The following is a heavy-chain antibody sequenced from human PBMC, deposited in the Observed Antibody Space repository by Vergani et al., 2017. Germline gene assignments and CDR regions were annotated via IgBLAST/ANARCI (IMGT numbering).Heavy chain of an antibody. V-gene: IGHV5-51*03. CDR2: IYPADSDT. CDR3: ASYTTYTDS. J-gene: IGHJ4*02. Sequence: EVELVQSGPEMRTPGESLKLSCKGSEYSFGNYWIGWVRQMPVKGLEWMGIIYPADSDTRYSPAFQGQVTISADKSISTAFLQWESRKASDTALYSCASYTTYTDSWGQGTLVTVSS. CDR1: EYSFGNYW. D-gene: IGHD2-2*02.